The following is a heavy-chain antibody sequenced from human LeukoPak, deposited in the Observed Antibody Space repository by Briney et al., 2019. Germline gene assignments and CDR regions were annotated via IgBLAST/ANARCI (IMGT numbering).Heavy chain of an antibody. CDR3: ARVWCSGGSCYSSRGAFDI. J-gene: IGHJ3*02. Sequence: SVKVSCKASGGTFRSNTISWVRQAPGQELECMGGIIPIFGTANYAQKFQGRVTITADESTSTAYMELSSLRYEDTAVYYCARVWCSGGSCYSSRGAFDIWGQGTMVTVSS. V-gene: IGHV1-69*13. CDR1: GGTFRSNT. D-gene: IGHD2-15*01. CDR2: IIPIFGTA.